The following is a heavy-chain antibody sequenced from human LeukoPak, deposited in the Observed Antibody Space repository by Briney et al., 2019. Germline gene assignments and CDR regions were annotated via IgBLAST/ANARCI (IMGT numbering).Heavy chain of an antibody. CDR1: GYSFTSYW. D-gene: IGHD3-3*01. Sequence: GESLQISCHGSGYSFTSYWIGWVRPMPGKGLEWMGIIYPGDSDTRYSPSFQGQATISADKSISTAYLQWSSLKASDTAMYCCARHRHRFLLRDAFDIWGQRTMVTVSS. CDR3: ARHRHRFLLRDAFDI. V-gene: IGHV5-51*01. CDR2: IYPGDSDT. J-gene: IGHJ3*02.